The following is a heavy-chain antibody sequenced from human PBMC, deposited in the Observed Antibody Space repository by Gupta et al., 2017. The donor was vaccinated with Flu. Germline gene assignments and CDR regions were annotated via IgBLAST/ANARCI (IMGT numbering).Heavy chain of an antibody. CDR2: LYYSGSL. CDR3: ARGSGATGDFEY. V-gene: IGHV4-39*02. J-gene: IGHJ4*02. CDR1: DSSISSGFYD. D-gene: IGHD1-1*01. Sequence: QLQLQESGPGLVKPSETLSLTCAVSDSSISSGFYDWGWIRQPPGKGLEWIGTLYYSGSLYYNPSLQSRVSISIDTSENHLSLKLSSVTAADSAMYYCARGSGATGDFEYWGQGTLVTVSS.